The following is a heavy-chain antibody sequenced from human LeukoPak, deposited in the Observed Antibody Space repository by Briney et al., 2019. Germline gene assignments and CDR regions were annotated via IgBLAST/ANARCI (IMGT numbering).Heavy chain of an antibody. V-gene: IGHV4-59*01. J-gene: IGHJ5*02. Sequence: SETLSLTCTVSGGSISYYYWTWIRQSPGKGLEWIGQIYYTGRTYYNPSLERRVTISLDTSRIQFSLIMTSVTSADPALYYCARGGTYNDILSFDPWGQGTLVSVSS. CDR3: ARGGTYNDILSFDP. D-gene: IGHD3-9*01. CDR2: IYYTGRT. CDR1: GGSISYYY.